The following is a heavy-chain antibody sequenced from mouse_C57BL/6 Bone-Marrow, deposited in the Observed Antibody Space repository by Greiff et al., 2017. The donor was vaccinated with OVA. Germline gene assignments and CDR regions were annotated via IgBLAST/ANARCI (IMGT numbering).Heavy chain of an antibody. J-gene: IGHJ2*01. CDR3: AREGYYYGSSLYYFDY. CDR2: IYPGSGST. CDR1: GYTFTSYW. Sequence: QVQLKQPGAELVKPGASVKMSCKASGYTFTSYWITWVKQRPGQGLEWIGDIYPGSGSTNYNEKIKSKATLTVDPTYRTAYMQLSSLTSDDSAFYYCAREGYYYGSSLYYFDYWGQGTTLTVSS. D-gene: IGHD1-1*01. V-gene: IGHV1-55*01.